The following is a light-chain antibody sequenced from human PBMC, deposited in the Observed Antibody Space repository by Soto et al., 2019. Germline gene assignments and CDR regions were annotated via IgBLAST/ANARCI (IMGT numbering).Light chain of an antibody. V-gene: IGKV3-20*01. J-gene: IGKJ5*01. Sequence: EIVLTQSPGTLSLSPGETATLSCRASQSVSSNNLAWYHQKPGQTPRLLIYGASSKDTGIPDRFSGSGSGTDLTLTISRLEPADFAVYYCQQYDNSITFGQGTRLQI. CDR2: GAS. CDR3: QQYDNSIT. CDR1: QSVSSNN.